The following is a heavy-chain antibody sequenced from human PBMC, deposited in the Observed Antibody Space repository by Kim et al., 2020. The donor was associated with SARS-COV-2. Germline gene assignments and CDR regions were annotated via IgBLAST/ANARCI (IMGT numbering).Heavy chain of an antibody. CDR3: AKGKQWLVKSYFDY. J-gene: IGHJ4*02. D-gene: IGHD6-19*01. V-gene: IGHV3-23*01. Sequence: ADSVKGRFPHSRDNSKNTLYLQMNSLRAEDTAVYYCAKGKQWLVKSYFDYWGQGTLVTVSS.